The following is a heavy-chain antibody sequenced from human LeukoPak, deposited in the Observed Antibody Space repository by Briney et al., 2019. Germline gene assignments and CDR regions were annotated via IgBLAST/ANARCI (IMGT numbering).Heavy chain of an antibody. CDR1: GYTFTSYA. V-gene: IGHV1-69*13. CDR2: IIPIFGTA. Sequence: SVKVSCKASGYTFTSYAISWVRQAPGQGLEWMGGIIPIFGTANYAQKFQGRVTITADESTSTAYMELSSLRSEDTAVYYCARNHYVWGSYRFDYWGQGTLVTVSS. D-gene: IGHD3-16*02. J-gene: IGHJ4*02. CDR3: ARNHYVWGSYRFDY.